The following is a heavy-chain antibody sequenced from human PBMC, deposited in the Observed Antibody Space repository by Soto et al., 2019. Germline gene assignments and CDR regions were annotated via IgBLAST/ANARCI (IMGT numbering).Heavy chain of an antibody. V-gene: IGHV5-10-1*01. Sequence: GESLKTSCKGSGYSFTSSWISWVRQMPGKGLEWMGRIDPSDSYTNYSPSFQGHVTISADRSISTAYLQWSGLKASDTAMYYCARLEVYYHMDVWGQGTTVTVSS. CDR1: GYSFTSSW. CDR2: IDPSDSYT. J-gene: IGHJ6*02. CDR3: ARLEVYYHMDV.